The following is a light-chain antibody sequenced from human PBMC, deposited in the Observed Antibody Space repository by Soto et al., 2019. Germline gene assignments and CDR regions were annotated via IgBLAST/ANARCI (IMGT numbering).Light chain of an antibody. CDR2: GAS. CDR1: QSVSNNY. J-gene: IGKJ1*01. CDR3: QQYGSSGT. Sequence: ENVLTQAPGTLSLSPGERTPLSFRASQSVSNNYLAWDQQKPGXAPXXLIYGASNRATGIPDRFSGSGSGTEFTLTISRLEPEDSAVDDCQQYGSSGTFGQGTKVDIK. V-gene: IGKV3-20*01.